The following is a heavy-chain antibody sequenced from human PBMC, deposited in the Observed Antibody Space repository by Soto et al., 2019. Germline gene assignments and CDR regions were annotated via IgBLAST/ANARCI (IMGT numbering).Heavy chain of an antibody. Sequence: QVQLEQSGAEVQKPGSSVKVSCTAYGGTFRSHAIAWVRQAPGQGLVWMGDFIPIFGTANYAQKFWGRISITADESRTTAYMELSTVTDEDTATYYCARGEGYYDSSGLEYYHGMDVWGQGTTLTVSS. J-gene: IGHJ6*02. CDR2: FIPIFGTA. CDR3: ARGEGYYDSSGLEYYHGMDV. D-gene: IGHD3-22*01. V-gene: IGHV1-69*01. CDR1: GGTFRSHA.